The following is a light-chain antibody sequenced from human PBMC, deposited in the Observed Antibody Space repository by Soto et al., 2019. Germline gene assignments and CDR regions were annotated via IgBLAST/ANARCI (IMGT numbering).Light chain of an antibody. CDR3: QQYGNSGVT. Sequence: DIQMTPSPSTLPASVGDRVAITARASQSISNWLAWYQQKPGTAPKVLIYHASNLQSGVPSRFSGSGSGTDFTLTISRLEPEDFAVYYCQQYGNSGVTFGPGTKVDIK. CDR2: HAS. CDR1: QSISNW. V-gene: IGKV1-5*01. J-gene: IGKJ3*01.